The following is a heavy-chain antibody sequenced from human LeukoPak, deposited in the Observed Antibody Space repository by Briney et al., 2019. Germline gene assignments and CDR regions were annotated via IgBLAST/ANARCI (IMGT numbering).Heavy chain of an antibody. J-gene: IGHJ4*02. CDR1: GYTFTRYA. V-gene: IGHV7-4-1*02. CDR2: INTNTGNP. Sequence: ASVKVSCKASGYTFTRYAMNWVRQAPGQGLEWMGWINTNTGNPTYAQGFTGRFVFSLDTSVSTAYLQISSLKAEDTAVYYCARVSRYYDFWSGDDCWGQGTLVTVSS. D-gene: IGHD3-3*01. CDR3: ARVSRYYDFWSGDDC.